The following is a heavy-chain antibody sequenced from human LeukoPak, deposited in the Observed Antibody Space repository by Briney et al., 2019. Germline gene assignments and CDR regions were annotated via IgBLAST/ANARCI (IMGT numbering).Heavy chain of an antibody. CDR2: ISGSGGST. Sequence: GGSLRLSCAASGFTFSSYGMHWVRQAPGKGLEWVSAISGSGGSTYYADSVKGRFTISRDNSKNTLYLQMNSLRAEDTAVYYCAKDRGYSYGLPFWNYWGQGTLVTVSS. CDR1: GFTFSSYG. D-gene: IGHD5-18*01. V-gene: IGHV3-23*01. CDR3: AKDRGYSYGLPFWNY. J-gene: IGHJ4*02.